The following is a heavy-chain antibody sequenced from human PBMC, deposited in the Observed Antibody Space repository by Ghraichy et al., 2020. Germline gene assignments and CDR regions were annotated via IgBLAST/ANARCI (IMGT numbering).Heavy chain of an antibody. CDR1: GFTFSSYG. Sequence: GGSLRLSCAASGFTFSSYGMHWVRQAPGKGLEWVTFIRYDGSNKYYGDSVQGRFTISRDNSKNTLYLQMNSLRAEDTAVYYCAKGGAGAYNSDSLDYWGQGSLVTVSS. D-gene: IGHD3-16*01. J-gene: IGHJ4*02. V-gene: IGHV3-30*02. CDR3: AKGGAGAYNSDSLDY. CDR2: IRYDGSNK.